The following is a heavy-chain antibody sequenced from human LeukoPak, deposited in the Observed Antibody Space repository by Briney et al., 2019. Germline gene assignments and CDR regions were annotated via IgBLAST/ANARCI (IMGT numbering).Heavy chain of an antibody. CDR2: INAGNGNT. V-gene: IGHV1-3*01. J-gene: IGHJ4*02. CDR1: GYTFTSYA. CDR3: ARGLGSGSYYGY. D-gene: IGHD1-26*01. Sequence: GASVKVSCKASGYTFTSYAMHWVRQAPGQRLEWMGWINAGNGNTKYSQRFQGRVTMTRDTSTSTVYMEVSSLTSDDTAVYYCARGLGSGSYYGYWGQGTLVTVSS.